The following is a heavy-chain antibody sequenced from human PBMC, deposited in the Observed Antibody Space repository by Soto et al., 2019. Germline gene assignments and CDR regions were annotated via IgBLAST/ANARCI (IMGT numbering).Heavy chain of an antibody. D-gene: IGHD3-22*01. V-gene: IGHV3-23*01. CDR3: AKVFQYYYDSSGPFDY. CDR1: GFTFSSSG. Sequence: GSLRLSCATSGFTFSSSGMSWVRQAPGKGLEWVSAISGSGGSTYYADSVKGRFTISRDNSKNTLYLQMNSLRAEDTAVYYCAKVFQYYYDSSGPFDYWGQGTLVTVSS. J-gene: IGHJ4*02. CDR2: ISGSGGST.